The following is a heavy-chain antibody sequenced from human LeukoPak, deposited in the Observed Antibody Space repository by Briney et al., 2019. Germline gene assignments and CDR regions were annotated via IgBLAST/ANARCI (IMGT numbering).Heavy chain of an antibody. CDR2: ISPNSGGT. CDR1: GYTFTDYY. D-gene: IGHD3-10*01. V-gene: IGHV1-2*02. J-gene: IGHJ3*02. Sequence: ASVKVSCKASGYTFTDYYMHWVRQAPGQGLEWMGWISPNSGGTNYAQKFQGRVTMTGDTSISTAYMELSRLRSDDTAVYYCARDSGRFDVFDIWGQGTMVTVSS. CDR3: ARDSGRFDVFDI.